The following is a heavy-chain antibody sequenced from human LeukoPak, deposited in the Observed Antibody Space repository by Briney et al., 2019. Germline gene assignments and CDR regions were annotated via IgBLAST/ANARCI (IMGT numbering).Heavy chain of an antibody. J-gene: IGHJ4*02. Sequence: PGGTLRLSCAASGFTFSSYGMHWVRQAPGKGLEWVAFIRYDGSNKYYADSVKGRFTISRDNSKNTLYLQMNSLRAEDTAVYYCAKGAGGATLKAYYFDYWGQGTLVTVSS. CDR3: AKGAGGATLKAYYFDY. D-gene: IGHD1-26*01. CDR1: GFTFSSYG. V-gene: IGHV3-30*02. CDR2: IRYDGSNK.